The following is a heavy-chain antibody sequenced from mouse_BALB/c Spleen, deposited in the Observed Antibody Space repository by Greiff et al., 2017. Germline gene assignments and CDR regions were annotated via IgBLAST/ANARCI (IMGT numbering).Heavy chain of an antibody. CDR1: GFAFSSYD. CDR2: ISSGGGST. CDR3: ATDGNPYAMDY. J-gene: IGHJ4*01. Sequence: EVKLMESGGGLVKPGGSLKLSCAASGFAFSSYDMSWVRQTPEKRLEWVAYISSGGGSTYYPDTVKGRFTISRDNAKNTLYLQMSSLKSEDTAMYYCATDGNPYAMDYWGQGTSVTVSS. V-gene: IGHV5-12-1*01. D-gene: IGHD1-1*01.